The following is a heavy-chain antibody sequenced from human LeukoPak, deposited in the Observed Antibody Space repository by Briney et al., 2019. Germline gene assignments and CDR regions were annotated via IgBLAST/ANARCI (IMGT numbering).Heavy chain of an antibody. Sequence: AASVTVSCKASGGTFSSYAISWVRQAPGQGLEWMGGIIPIFGTANYAQKFQGRVTITADESTRTAYMELSSLRSEDTAVYYCARVGSYDFWSVWYFDYWGQGTLVTVSS. D-gene: IGHD3-3*01. J-gene: IGHJ4*02. CDR1: GGTFSSYA. CDR3: ARVGSYDFWSVWYFDY. CDR2: IIPIFGTA. V-gene: IGHV1-69*13.